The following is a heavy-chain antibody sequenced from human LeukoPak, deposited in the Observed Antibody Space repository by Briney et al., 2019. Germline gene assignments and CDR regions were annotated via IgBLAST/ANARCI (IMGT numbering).Heavy chain of an antibody. CDR1: GFTFSSYA. J-gene: IGHJ5*02. CDR2: ISSSSSYI. D-gene: IGHD5-12*01. Sequence: GGSLRLSCAASGFTFSSYAMSWVRQAPGKGLEWVSSISSSSSYIYYADSVKGRFTISRDNAKNSLYLQMNSLRAEDTAVYYCARVTPDSGYDYAIAVAGYSWFDPWGQGTLVTVSS. CDR3: ARVTPDSGYDYAIAVAGYSWFDP. V-gene: IGHV3-21*01.